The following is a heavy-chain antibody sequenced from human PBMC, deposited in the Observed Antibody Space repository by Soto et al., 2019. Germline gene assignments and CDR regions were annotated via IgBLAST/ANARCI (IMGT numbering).Heavy chain of an antibody. CDR3: SSPSTAIAVAGIYDY. CDR2: IKQDGSEK. Sequence: PGGSLRLSCAASGFTFSSYWMSWVRQAPGKGLEWVANIKQDGSEKYYVDSVKGRFTISRDNAKNSLYLQMNSLRAEDTAVYYCSSPSTAIAVAGIYDYWGQGTLVTVSS. D-gene: IGHD6-19*01. J-gene: IGHJ4*02. CDR1: GFTFSSYW. V-gene: IGHV3-7*01.